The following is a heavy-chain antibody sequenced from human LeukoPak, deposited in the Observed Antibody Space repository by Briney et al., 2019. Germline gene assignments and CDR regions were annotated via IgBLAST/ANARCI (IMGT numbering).Heavy chain of an antibody. J-gene: IGHJ5*02. V-gene: IGHV4-39*01. CDR2: TYYSGNS. CDR3: ARTENYIPEDWFDP. Sequence: AETLSLTCTVSGGSVSSGSYSWGWIRQTPGKGLEWIGLTYYSGNSHFNPSLNTRVTISVDTSKNQFSLKMNSVTAADTAVYYCARTENYIPEDWFDPWGQGTLVTVSS. D-gene: IGHD5-24*01. CDR1: GGSVSSGSYS.